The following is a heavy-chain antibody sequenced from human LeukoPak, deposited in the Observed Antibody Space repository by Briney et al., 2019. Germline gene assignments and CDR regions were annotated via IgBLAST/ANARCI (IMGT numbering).Heavy chain of an antibody. V-gene: IGHV1-69*04. D-gene: IGHD3-22*01. CDR2: IIPILGIA. CDR3: ASGYYDRSGAGGTIGAFDI. J-gene: IGHJ3*02. CDR1: GGTFSSYA. Sequence: SVKFSCKASGGTFSSYAISWVRQAPGQGPEWMGRIIPILGIANYAQKFQGRVTITADKSTSTAYMELSSLRSEDTAVYYCASGYYDRSGAGGTIGAFDIWGQETMVTVSS.